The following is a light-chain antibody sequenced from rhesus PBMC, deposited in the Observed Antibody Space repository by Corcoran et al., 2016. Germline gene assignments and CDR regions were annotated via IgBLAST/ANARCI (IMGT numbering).Light chain of an antibody. V-gene: IGLV2-32*01. CDR3: CSYAGRYIYI. Sequence: QAALTQPRSVSGSPGPSVTISCTGTSSDIGGFNFVSWYQQPPGTAPKLMIYEVSKRPSGVSERFSGSKSGNTASLTISGLQAEDEADYYCCSYAGRYIYIFGAGTRLTVL. CDR2: EVS. J-gene: IGLJ1*01. CDR1: SSDIGGFNF.